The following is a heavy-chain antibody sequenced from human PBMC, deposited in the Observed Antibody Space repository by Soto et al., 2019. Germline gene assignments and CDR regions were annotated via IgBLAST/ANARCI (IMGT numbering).Heavy chain of an antibody. V-gene: IGHV3-9*01. J-gene: IGHJ4*02. CDR1: GFTFNDYA. CDR2: ISWNSGTI. Sequence: EVQLVESGGALVQPGRSLRLSCAASGFTFNDYAMHWVRQAPGKGLEWVSGISWNSGTIGYADSVKGRFTISRDNAKNSLYLQMNSLRAEDTALYYCAKDMAASRWGYWGQGTLVTVSS. CDR3: AKDMAASRWGY. D-gene: IGHD7-27*01.